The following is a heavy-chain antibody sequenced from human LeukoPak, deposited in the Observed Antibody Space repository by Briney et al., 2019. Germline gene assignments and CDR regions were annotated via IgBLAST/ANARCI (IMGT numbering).Heavy chain of an antibody. Sequence: PGRSLRLSCAASGFTFKDFAMHWVRHGPGKGLEWVSGITSNGNSIGYADSVKGRFSISRDNADNSLYLQLNSLRAEDTALYYCAKGGYYDTTGYMSESWGQGTLVTVSS. D-gene: IGHD3-22*01. CDR2: ITSNGNSI. V-gene: IGHV3-9*01. CDR3: AKGGYYDTTGYMSES. J-gene: IGHJ5*02. CDR1: GFTFKDFA.